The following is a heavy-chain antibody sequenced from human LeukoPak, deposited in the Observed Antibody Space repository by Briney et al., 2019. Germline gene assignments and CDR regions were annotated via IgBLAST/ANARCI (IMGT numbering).Heavy chain of an antibody. D-gene: IGHD3-3*01. J-gene: IGHJ6*03. CDR2: IDRNGDST. Sequence: GGPLRLSCAASGFTFDDYGMSWVRQAPGKGLEWVSGIDRNGDSTGYADSVEGRFTISRDNAKNSLYLQMDSLRAEDTAVYYCARDPTYYDFWSGYYTARNYYMDVWGKGTTFTVSS. CDR1: GFTFDDYG. CDR3: ARDPTYYDFWSGYYTARNYYMDV. V-gene: IGHV3-20*04.